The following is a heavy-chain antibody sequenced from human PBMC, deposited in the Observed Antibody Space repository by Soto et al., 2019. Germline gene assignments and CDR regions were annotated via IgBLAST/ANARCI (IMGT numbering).Heavy chain of an antibody. CDR1: GFTFNTYS. Sequence: GGSLRLSCEASGFTFNTYSMHWVRQPPGKGLEWLAAIWYDGTQKYYADSVKGRFIISRDNSKKTLYLEMNSLRAEDTAVYYLHYFDFWGQGTLVTVSS. J-gene: IGHJ4*02. CDR2: IWYDGTQK. V-gene: IGHV3-33*01. CDR3: HYFDF.